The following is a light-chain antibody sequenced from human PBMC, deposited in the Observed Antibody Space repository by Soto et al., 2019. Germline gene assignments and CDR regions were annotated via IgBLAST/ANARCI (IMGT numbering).Light chain of an antibody. V-gene: IGKV1-12*01. CDR1: QDINNR. Sequence: DIQMTQAPSSVSASVGDRVTITCRASQDINNRVAWFQQRPGRAPKYLIQAASILQSGFPSRFSATGSGTDFTLTIDSLQPEDFATYYCLQFKNFPRTFGQGTKREIK. CDR2: AAS. CDR3: LQFKNFPRT. J-gene: IGKJ1*01.